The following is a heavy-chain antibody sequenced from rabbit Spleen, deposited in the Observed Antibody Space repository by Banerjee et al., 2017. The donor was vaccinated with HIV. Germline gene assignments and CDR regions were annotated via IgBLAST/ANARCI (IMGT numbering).Heavy chain of an antibody. CDR2: INAATGKP. D-gene: IGHD2-1*01. Sequence: QEQLVESGGGLVQPTGSLTLTCKASGFSFGDRDVMCWVRQAPGKGLEWIACINAATGKPVYATWAKGRFTISRTSSTTVTLRMTSLTAADTATYFCVRDLGYDDYSEKGYFNLWGPGTLVTVS. J-gene: IGHJ4*01. CDR3: VRDLGYDDYSEKGYFNL. V-gene: IGHV1S45*01. CDR1: GFSFGDRDV.